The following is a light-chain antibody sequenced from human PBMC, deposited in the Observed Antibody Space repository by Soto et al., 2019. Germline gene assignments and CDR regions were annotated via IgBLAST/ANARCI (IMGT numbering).Light chain of an antibody. CDR2: GAS. CDR1: QSVSSN. Sequence: EIVMTQSPATLSVSPGERATLSCRASQSVSSNLAWYQQKPGQAPRLLIYGASTRATGIPARFSGSGSGTEFTLTISSLQAEDFGVYDCQQYNNWPPGTFGQGTKVDLK. J-gene: IGKJ1*01. CDR3: QQYNNWPPGT. V-gene: IGKV3-15*01.